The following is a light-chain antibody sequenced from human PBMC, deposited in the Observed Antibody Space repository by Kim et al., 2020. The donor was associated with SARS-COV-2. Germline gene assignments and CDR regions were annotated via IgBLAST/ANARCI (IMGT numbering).Light chain of an antibody. CDR2: GNT. CDR1: SSNIGAGYD. CDR3: QSYNSRLSGWV. V-gene: IGLV1-40*01. Sequence: QRVTISCTVSSSNIGAGYDVHWYQQLPGTVPKLLIYGNTNRPSGVPDRFSGSKSGTSASLAITGLQAEDEADYYCQSYNSRLSGWVFGGGTQLTVL. J-gene: IGLJ2*01.